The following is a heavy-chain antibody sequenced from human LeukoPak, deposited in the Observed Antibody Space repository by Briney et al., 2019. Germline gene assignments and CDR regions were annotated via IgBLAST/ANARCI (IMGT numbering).Heavy chain of an antibody. V-gene: IGHV1-69*05. D-gene: IGHD3-9*01. J-gene: IGHJ3*02. Sequence: SVKVSCKASGGTFSSYAISWVRQAPGQGLEWMGRIIPIFGSANYAQKFQGRVTITTDESTSTAYMELSSLRSEDTAVYYCASNDIQSLERAFDIWGQGTMVTVSS. CDR1: GGTFSSYA. CDR3: ASNDIQSLERAFDI. CDR2: IIPIFGSA.